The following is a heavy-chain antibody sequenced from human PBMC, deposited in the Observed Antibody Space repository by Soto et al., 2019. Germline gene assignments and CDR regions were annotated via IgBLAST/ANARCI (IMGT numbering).Heavy chain of an antibody. V-gene: IGHV3-30*18. Sequence: VQLVESGGGVVQPGRSLRLSCAASGFTFSNKAMHWAGRAPGKGREGGAVVSHDGRNTHYADSVKGRFTISRDSSKNTVSLEMTSLRAEDTAVYYCAKGGRQWLVTSDFNYWGQGALVTVSS. CDR3: AKGGRQWLVTSDFNY. D-gene: IGHD6-19*01. CDR1: GFTFSNKA. CDR2: VSHDGRNT. J-gene: IGHJ4*02.